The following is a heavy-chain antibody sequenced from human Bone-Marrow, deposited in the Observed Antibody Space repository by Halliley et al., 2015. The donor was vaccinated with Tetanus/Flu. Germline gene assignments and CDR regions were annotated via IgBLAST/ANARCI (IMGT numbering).Heavy chain of an antibody. V-gene: IGHV4-4*01. CDR3: ATRGFFDWSGYFAL. D-gene: IGHD3-9*01. J-gene: IGHJ2*01. Sequence: LQWIGEIYHGETTNYNPSLKSRVTLSVDKARNQFSLHLTSLTVADTAVYFCATRGFFDWSGYFALWGRGSLVTVSS. CDR2: IYHGETT.